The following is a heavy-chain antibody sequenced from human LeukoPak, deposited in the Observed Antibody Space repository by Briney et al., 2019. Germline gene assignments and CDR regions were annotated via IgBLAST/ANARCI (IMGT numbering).Heavy chain of an antibody. J-gene: IGHJ6*02. CDR1: GYTFTSYD. V-gene: IGHV1-8*01. Sequence: ASVKVSCKASGYTFTSYDINWVRQATGQGLEWMGWMNPNSGNTGYAQKFQGRVTMTRNTSISTAYMELSSLRSGDTAVYYCARGLVRNDYVWGSYYYYYGMDVWGQGTTVTVSS. D-gene: IGHD3-16*01. CDR3: ARGLVRNDYVWGSYYYYYGMDV. CDR2: MNPNSGNT.